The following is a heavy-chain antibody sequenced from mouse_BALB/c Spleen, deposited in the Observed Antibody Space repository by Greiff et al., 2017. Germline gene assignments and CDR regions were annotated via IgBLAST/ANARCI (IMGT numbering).Heavy chain of an antibody. CDR1: GYSITSDYA. J-gene: IGHJ4*01. CDR3: ARHYGSSYDAMDY. Sequence: EVQLQQSGPGLVKPSQSLSLTCTVTGYSITSDYAWNWIRQFPGNQLEWMGYISYSGSTSYNPSLKSRISITRDTSKNQFFLQLNSVTTEDTATYYCARHYGSSYDAMDYWGQGTSVTVSS. CDR2: ISYSGST. D-gene: IGHD1-1*01. V-gene: IGHV3-2*02.